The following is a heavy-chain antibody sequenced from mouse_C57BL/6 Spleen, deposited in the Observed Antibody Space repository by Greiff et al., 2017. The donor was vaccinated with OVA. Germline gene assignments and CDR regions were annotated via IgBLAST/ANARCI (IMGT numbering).Heavy chain of an antibody. J-gene: IGHJ1*03. CDR2: IDPSDSYT. CDR1: GYTFTSYW. CDR3: ARSNYGSSYWYFDV. V-gene: IGHV1-69*01. Sequence: VQLQQPGAELVMPGASVKLSCKASGYTFTSYWMHWVKQRPGQGLEWIGEIDPSDSYTNYNQKFKGKSTLTVDKSSSTAYMQLSSLTSEDSAVYYGARSNYGSSYWYFDVGGTGTTVTVSS. D-gene: IGHD1-1*01.